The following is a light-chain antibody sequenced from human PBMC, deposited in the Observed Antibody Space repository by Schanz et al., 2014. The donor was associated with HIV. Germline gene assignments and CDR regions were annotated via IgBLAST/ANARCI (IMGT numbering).Light chain of an antibody. V-gene: IGLV1-40*01. CDR3: SSKATGGRAPVV. Sequence: QSVLTQPPSVSGAPGQSVTISCSGSRSNIGTGSDVNWYQLLPGTAPKLLIFDNTHRPSGVPARFSGSKSGSSASLAISGLQAEDEADYYCSSKATGGRAPVVFGGGTKLTVL. CDR2: DNT. CDR1: RSNIGTGSD. J-gene: IGLJ2*01.